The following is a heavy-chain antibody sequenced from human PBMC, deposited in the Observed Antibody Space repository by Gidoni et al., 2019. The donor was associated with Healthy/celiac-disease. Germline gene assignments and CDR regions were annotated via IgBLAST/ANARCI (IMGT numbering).Heavy chain of an antibody. D-gene: IGHD6-13*01. CDR3: AKDAIAAAGTKSYYYGMDV. J-gene: IGHJ6*02. CDR1: GLTFDDYA. Sequence: EVQLVESGGGLVQPGRSRSLPCADPGLTFDDYAMHWVRQAPRKGREWVSGISWNSGSIGYADSVKGRFTISRYNAKTSLYLQMNCLRAEDTALYYCAKDAIAAAGTKSYYYGMDVWGQGTTVTVSS. CDR2: ISWNSGSI. V-gene: IGHV3-9*01.